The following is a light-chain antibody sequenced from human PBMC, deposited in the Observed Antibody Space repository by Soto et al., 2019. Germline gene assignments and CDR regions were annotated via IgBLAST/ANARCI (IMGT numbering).Light chain of an antibody. CDR1: SSDVGGYNY. V-gene: IGLV2-14*01. CDR2: DVS. J-gene: IGLJ1*01. Sequence: QSALTQPASVSGSPGQSITISCTGTSSDVGGYNYVSWYQQHPGKAHKLMIYDVSNRPSGVYNRFSGSKSGNTASLTISGPQAEDEADYYCSSYTSSSTSYVFGTGTKLTVL. CDR3: SSYTSSSTSYV.